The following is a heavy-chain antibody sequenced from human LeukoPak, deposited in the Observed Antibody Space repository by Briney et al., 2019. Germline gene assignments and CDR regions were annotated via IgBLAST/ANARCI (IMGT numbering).Heavy chain of an antibody. J-gene: IGHJ3*02. V-gene: IGHV1-18*01. CDR3: ARDVLHAFDI. Sequence: ASVTVSCKPSGYTFTKYGLSWVRQAPGQGLEWIGWISTHKGNTNYGQKFQDRVTMTTDTSTSTAYMEVRSLRSDDTAVYYCARDVLHAFDIWGQGTMVTVSS. CDR2: ISTHKGNT. CDR1: GYTFTKYG.